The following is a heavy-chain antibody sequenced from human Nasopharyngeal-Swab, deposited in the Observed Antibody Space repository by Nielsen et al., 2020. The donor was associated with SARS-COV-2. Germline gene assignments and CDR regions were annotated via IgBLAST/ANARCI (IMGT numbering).Heavy chain of an antibody. CDR1: GYTFTGYY. CDR2: INPNSGGT. J-gene: IGHJ4*02. D-gene: IGHD3-10*01. CDR3: ARDRYGSGSYYLDY. V-gene: IGHV1-2*02. Sequence: VSVKVSCKASGYTFTGYYMHWVRQAPGQGLEWMGWINPNSGGTNYAQKFQGRVTMTRDTSISTAYMELSRLRSDDTAVYYCARDRYGSGSYYLDYWGQGTLVTVSS.